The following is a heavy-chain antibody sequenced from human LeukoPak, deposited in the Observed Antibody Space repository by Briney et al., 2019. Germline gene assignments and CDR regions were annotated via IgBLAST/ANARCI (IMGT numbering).Heavy chain of an antibody. CDR3: ARVLPYYDSSGYYYVGAFDI. D-gene: IGHD3-22*01. CDR2: ISAYNGNT. Sequence: GASVKVSCKASGYTFTSYGISWGRQAPGQGLEWMGWISAYNGNTNYAQKLQGRVTMPTDTSTSTAYMELRSLRSDDPAVYYCARVLPYYDSSGYYYVGAFDIWGQGTTVTVSS. V-gene: IGHV1-18*01. J-gene: IGHJ3*02. CDR1: GYTFTSYG.